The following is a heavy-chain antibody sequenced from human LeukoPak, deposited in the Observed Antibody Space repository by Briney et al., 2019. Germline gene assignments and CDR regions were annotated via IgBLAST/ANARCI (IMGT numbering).Heavy chain of an antibody. CDR2: IYPGDSDT. Sequence: GESLKISCKGSGYSFTSYWIGWVRQMPGKGLEWMGIIYPGDSDTRYSPSFQGQVTISADKSISTAYLQWSSLKASDTAMYYCARSSHNYYGSGSYYKGAFDYWGQETLVTVSS. V-gene: IGHV5-51*01. D-gene: IGHD3-10*01. J-gene: IGHJ4*02. CDR3: ARSSHNYYGSGSYYKGAFDY. CDR1: GYSFTSYW.